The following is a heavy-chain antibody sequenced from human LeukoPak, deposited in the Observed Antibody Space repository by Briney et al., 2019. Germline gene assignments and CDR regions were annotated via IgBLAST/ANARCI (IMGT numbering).Heavy chain of an antibody. D-gene: IGHD3-10*01. J-gene: IGHJ5*02. CDR3: ARSPHYYGSGSRANWFDP. V-gene: IGHV1-69*04. Sequence: ASVKVSCKASGGTFSSYAISWVRQAPGQGLEWMGRIIPILGIANYAQKFQGRATITADKSTSTAYMELSSLRSEDTAVYYCARSPHYYGSGSRANWFDPWGQGTLVTVSS. CDR2: IIPILGIA. CDR1: GGTFSSYA.